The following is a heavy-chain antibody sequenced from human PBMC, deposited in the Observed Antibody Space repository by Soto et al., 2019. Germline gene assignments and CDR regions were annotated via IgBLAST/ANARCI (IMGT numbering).Heavy chain of an antibody. CDR1: GYTFTSYA. D-gene: IGHD2-15*01. V-gene: IGHV1-3*05. J-gene: IGHJ6*02. Sequence: QVQLVQPGAEEKKPGASVKVSCKASGYTFTSYAMHWVRQAPGQRLEWMGWINAGNGNTKYSQKFQGRVTITRDTSASTAYMELSSLRSEDTAVYYCATLTGSCSGGRCYSYYYYGRDVWGQGNTVTVSS. CDR3: ATLTGSCSGGRCYSYYYYGRDV. CDR2: INAGNGNT.